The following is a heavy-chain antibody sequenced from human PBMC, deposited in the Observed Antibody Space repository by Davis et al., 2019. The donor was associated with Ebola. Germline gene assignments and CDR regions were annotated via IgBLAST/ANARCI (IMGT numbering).Heavy chain of an antibody. CDR2: ISWNSGSI. V-gene: IGHV3-9*01. J-gene: IGHJ3*02. CDR3: AKGIAAAVHFAFDI. CDR1: GFTFDDYA. Sequence: SLKISCAASGFTFDDYAMHWVRQAPGKGLEWVPGISWNSGSIGYADSVKGRFTISRDNAKNSLYLQMNSLRAEDTALYYCAKGIAAAVHFAFDIWGQGTMVTVSS. D-gene: IGHD6-13*01.